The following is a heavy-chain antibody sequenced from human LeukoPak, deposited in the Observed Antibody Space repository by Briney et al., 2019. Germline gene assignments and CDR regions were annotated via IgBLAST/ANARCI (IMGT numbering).Heavy chain of an antibody. Sequence: VASVKVSCKASGGTFSSYAISWVRRAPGQGLEWTGGIIPIFGTANYAQKFQGRVTITADKSTSTAYMELSSLRSEDTAVYYCAIAAAGTGWFDPWGQGTLVTVSS. CDR2: IIPIFGTA. V-gene: IGHV1-69*06. CDR1: GGTFSSYA. J-gene: IGHJ5*02. CDR3: AIAAAGTGWFDP. D-gene: IGHD6-13*01.